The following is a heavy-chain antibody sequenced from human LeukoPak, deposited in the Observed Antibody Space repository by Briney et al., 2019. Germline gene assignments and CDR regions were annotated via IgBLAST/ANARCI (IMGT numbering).Heavy chain of an antibody. CDR2: INPNSGGT. Sequence: ASVKVSCEASGYTFTGYYMHWVRQAPGQGLEWMGWINPNSGGTNYAQKFRGRVTMTRDTSISTAYMELSRLRSDDTAVYYCARVAGGTMIVVVDYWGQGTLVTVSS. CDR1: GYTFTGYY. D-gene: IGHD3-22*01. CDR3: ARVAGGTMIVVVDY. V-gene: IGHV1-2*02. J-gene: IGHJ4*02.